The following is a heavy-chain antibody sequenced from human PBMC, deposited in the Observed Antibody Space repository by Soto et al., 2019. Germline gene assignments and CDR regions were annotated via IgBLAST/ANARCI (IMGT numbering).Heavy chain of an antibody. Sequence: EVQLVETGGGLIQPGGSLRLSCAASGFTVSTNYMSWVRQAPGKGLEWVSLIYSGGSTYYADSVKGRFTISSDNSKNTLYLQMNSLRAEDTAVYYCASLGVGDWANYYYYYGMDVWGQGTTVTVSS. CDR3: ASLGVGDWANYYYYYGMDV. V-gene: IGHV3-53*02. J-gene: IGHJ6*02. D-gene: IGHD2-21*02. CDR2: IYSGGST. CDR1: GFTVSTNY.